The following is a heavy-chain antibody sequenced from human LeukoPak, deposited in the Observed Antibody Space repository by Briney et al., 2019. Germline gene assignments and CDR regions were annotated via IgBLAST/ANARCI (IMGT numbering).Heavy chain of an antibody. V-gene: IGHV4-34*01. D-gene: IGHD3-10*01. CDR3: ARIQESQGSSSFYYYMDV. CDR2: INHSGST. Sequence: SETLSLTCAVYGGSFSGYYWSWIRQPPGKGLEWIGEINHSGSTNYNPSLKSRVTISVDTSKNQFSLLLSSVTAVDTAVYYCARIQESQGSSSFYYYMDVWGSGTTVTVSS. CDR1: GGSFSGYY. J-gene: IGHJ6*03.